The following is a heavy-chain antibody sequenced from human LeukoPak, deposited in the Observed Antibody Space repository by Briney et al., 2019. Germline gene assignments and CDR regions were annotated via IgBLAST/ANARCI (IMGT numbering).Heavy chain of an antibody. CDR1: GGTFISYA. J-gene: IGHJ3*02. CDR3: ARVYYYDSSGYYDAFDI. Sequence: SVKVSCKASGGTFISYAISWVRQAPGQGLEWMGGIIPIFGTAKYAQKFRGRVTITADESTSTAYMELSSLRSEDTAVYYCARVYYYDSSGYYDAFDIWGQGTMVTVSS. CDR2: IIPIFGTA. V-gene: IGHV1-69*01. D-gene: IGHD3-22*01.